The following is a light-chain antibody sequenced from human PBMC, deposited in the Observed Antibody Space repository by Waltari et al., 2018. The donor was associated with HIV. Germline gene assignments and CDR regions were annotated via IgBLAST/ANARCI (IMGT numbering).Light chain of an antibody. CDR1: SSNIGSFY. Sequence: QSVLTQPPSASGTPGQRVTISCSGSSSNIGSFYVYWYQQLPGSAPKLLIYRNNQRPLGVPDRFSGSKSGTSASLAISGLRSEDEADYYCAAWTDSLRGVVFGGGTKLSVL. V-gene: IGLV1-47*01. CDR2: RNN. J-gene: IGLJ2*01. CDR3: AAWTDSLRGVV.